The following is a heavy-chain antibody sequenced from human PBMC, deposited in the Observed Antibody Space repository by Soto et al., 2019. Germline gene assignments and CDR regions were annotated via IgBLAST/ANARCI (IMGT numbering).Heavy chain of an antibody. CDR2: INHSGST. CDR3: ARGGIDFWSGLRIYYYGMDV. Sequence: SXTLSLTCAVYGGSFSGYYWSWIRQPPVKGLEWIGEINHSGSTNYNPSLKSRVTISVDTSKNQFSLKLSSVTAADTAVYYCARGGIDFWSGLRIYYYGMDVWGQGTTVTVSS. CDR1: GGSFSGYY. D-gene: IGHD3-3*01. V-gene: IGHV4-34*01. J-gene: IGHJ6*02.